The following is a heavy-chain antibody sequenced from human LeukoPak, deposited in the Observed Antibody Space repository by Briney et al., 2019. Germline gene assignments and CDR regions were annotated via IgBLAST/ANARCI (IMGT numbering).Heavy chain of an antibody. J-gene: IGHJ4*02. CDR3: AKDQLETYYYGSGSLDY. D-gene: IGHD3-10*01. Sequence: GGSLRLSCAASGFTFSSYAMSWVRQAPGKGLEWVSTISGNGGSTYYADSVKGRFTISRDNSKNTLYLQMNSLRAEDTAVYYCAKDQLETYYYGSGSLDYWGQGTLVTVSS. CDR2: ISGNGGST. CDR1: GFTFSSYA. V-gene: IGHV3-23*01.